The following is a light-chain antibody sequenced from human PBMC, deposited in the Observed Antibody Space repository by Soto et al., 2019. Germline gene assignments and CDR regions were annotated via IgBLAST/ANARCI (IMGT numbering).Light chain of an antibody. J-gene: IGKJ4*01. CDR1: QNVGSY. CDR2: DAS. V-gene: IGKV3-11*01. Sequence: EIVLTQSPATLSLSPGERATLSCRASQNVGSYLAWYQQKPGQAPRLLIYDASNRATSIPARFSGSGSGTDLTLTIATLEPEGFGVYYGQQRGSWPRTVGGGTKLEIK. CDR3: QQRGSWPRT.